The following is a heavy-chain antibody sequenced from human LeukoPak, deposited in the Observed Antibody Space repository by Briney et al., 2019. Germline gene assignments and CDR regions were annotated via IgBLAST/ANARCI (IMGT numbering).Heavy chain of an antibody. D-gene: IGHD6-19*01. Sequence: GASVKVSCKASGYTFTSYGISWVRQAPGQGLEWMGWISAYNGNTNYAQKLQGRVTMTTETSASTVYMELRSLRSDDTAVYYCARDKYSGGWYPDYWGQGTLVSVSS. CDR2: ISAYNGNT. V-gene: IGHV1-18*01. J-gene: IGHJ4*02. CDR3: ARDKYSGGWYPDY. CDR1: GYTFTSYG.